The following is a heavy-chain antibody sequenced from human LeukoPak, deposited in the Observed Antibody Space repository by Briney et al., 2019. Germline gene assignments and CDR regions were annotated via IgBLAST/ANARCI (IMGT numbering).Heavy chain of an antibody. CDR2: ISYDGSNK. CDR3: AKVPYQWELLPTN. Sequence: GGSLRLSCAASGFTFSSYAMHWVRQAPGKGLEWVAVISYDGSNKYYADSVKGRFTISRDNSKNTLYLQMNSLRAEDTAVYYCAKVPYQWELLPTNWGQGTLVTVSS. J-gene: IGHJ4*02. V-gene: IGHV3-30-3*01. CDR1: GFTFSSYA. D-gene: IGHD1-26*01.